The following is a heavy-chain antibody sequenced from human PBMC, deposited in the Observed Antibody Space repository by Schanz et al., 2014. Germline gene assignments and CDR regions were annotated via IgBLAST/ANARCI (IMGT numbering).Heavy chain of an antibody. Sequence: EVQLLESGGGLVQPGGSLRLSCAASGFTLSNYAMSWVRQAPGKGLEWVSAISGGGGTTYYTDSVKGRFTISRDNSKSTLYLQMNSLRAEDTAVYYCAKGRFGELSAFDIWGQGTMVTVSS. D-gene: IGHD3-10*01. J-gene: IGHJ3*02. CDR2: ISGGGGTT. V-gene: IGHV3-23*01. CDR1: GFTLSNYA. CDR3: AKGRFGELSAFDI.